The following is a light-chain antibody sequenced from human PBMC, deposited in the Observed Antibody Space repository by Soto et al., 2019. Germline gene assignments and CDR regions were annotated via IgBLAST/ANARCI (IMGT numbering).Light chain of an antibody. CDR1: QSVSSN. CDR2: CAS. CDR3: QQYNNWPL. V-gene: IGKV3-15*01. J-gene: IGKJ1*01. Sequence: EIVMTQSPATLSVSPGERATLSCRASQSVSSNLAWYQQKPGQAPRLLIYCASTRATGIPARFSGSGSGTEFTLTISSLQSEDFAVYYCQQYNNWPLFGQGTKVDIK.